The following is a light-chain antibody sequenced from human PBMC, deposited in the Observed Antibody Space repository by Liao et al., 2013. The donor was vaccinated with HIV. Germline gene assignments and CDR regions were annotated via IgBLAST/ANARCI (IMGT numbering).Light chain of an antibody. V-gene: IGLV3-21*01. CDR2: QDR. J-gene: IGLJ2*01. CDR1: NIGSKN. Sequence: SYVLTQPPSVSAAPGKTATITCGGNNIGSKNVHWYQQKPGQAPVLVIYQDRKRPSGMPERFSGSNSGNTATLTISGTQPMDEADFYCQAWDGTTVVFGGGTKLTVL. CDR3: QAWDGTTVV.